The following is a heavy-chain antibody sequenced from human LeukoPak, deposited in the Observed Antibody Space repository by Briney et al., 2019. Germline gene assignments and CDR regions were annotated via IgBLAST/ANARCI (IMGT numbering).Heavy chain of an antibody. D-gene: IGHD6-13*01. CDR3: ARLRGSSSWYREHCYYYGMDV. CDR2: IDWDDDK. V-gene: IGHV2-70*01. Sequence: SGPALVKPTQTLTLTCTFSGFSLSTSGMCVSWIRQPPGKALEWLALIDWDDDKYYSTSLKTRLTISKDTSKNQVVLTMTNMDPVDTATYYCARLRGSSSWYREHCYYYGMDVWGQGTTVTVSS. J-gene: IGHJ6*02. CDR1: GFSLSTSGMC.